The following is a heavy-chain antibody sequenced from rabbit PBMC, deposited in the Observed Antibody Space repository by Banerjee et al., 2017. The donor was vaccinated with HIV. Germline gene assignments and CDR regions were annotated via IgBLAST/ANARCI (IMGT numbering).Heavy chain of an antibody. Sequence: QSLEESGGDLVKPGGFLTLTCTASGFSFSGSYWICWVRQAPVTGLEWIACLNAGNDGSTCYASWAKGRFTISKTSSTTVTLQMTSLTAADTATYFCARDQAGSTGYAYGNFNLWGPGTLVTVS. CDR2: LNAGNDGST. V-gene: IGHV1S40*01. D-gene: IGHD6-1*01. J-gene: IGHJ4*01. CDR1: GFSFSGSYW. CDR3: ARDQAGSTGYAYGNFNL.